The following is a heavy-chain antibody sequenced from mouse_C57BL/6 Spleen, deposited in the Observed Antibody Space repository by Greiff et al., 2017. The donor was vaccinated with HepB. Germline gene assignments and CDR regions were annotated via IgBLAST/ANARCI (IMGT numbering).Heavy chain of an antibody. Sequence: EVKLEESGPGLVKPSQSLSLTCSVTGYSITSGYYWNWIRQFPGNKLEWMGYISYDGSNNYNPSLKNRISITRDTSKNQFFLKLNSVTTEDTATYYCARVDYDGWFAYWGQGTLVTVSA. CDR3: ARVDYDGWFAY. D-gene: IGHD2-4*01. V-gene: IGHV3-6*01. CDR2: ISYDGSN. CDR1: GYSITSGYY. J-gene: IGHJ3*01.